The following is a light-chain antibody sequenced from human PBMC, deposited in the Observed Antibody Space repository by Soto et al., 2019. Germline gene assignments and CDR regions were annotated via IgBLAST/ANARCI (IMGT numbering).Light chain of an antibody. Sequence: TQSPATLSVSLGEEVSLSCRASQSVGPNLAWYQQRPGQAPRLLIHWGSTRANGVPARFRGSGRGTDFTLTISSLQPDDFATYYCQQYNVYSWTFGQGTKVEIK. V-gene: IGKV3-15*01. J-gene: IGKJ1*01. CDR3: QQYNVYSWT. CDR2: WGS. CDR1: QSVGPN.